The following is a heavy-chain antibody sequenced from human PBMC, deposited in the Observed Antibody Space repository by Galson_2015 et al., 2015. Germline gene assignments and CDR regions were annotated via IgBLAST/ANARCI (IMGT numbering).Heavy chain of an antibody. CDR1: GGSISSYY. D-gene: IGHD5-18*01. V-gene: IGHV4-59*12. J-gene: IGHJ4*02. Sequence: ETLSLTCTVSGGSISSYYWSWIRQPPGKGLEWIGEIYHSGSTNYNPSLKSRVTISVDKSKNQFSLKLSSVTAADTAVYYCARDLRLGGYGYVYWGQGTLVTVSS. CDR2: IYHSGST. CDR3: ARDLRLGGYGYVY.